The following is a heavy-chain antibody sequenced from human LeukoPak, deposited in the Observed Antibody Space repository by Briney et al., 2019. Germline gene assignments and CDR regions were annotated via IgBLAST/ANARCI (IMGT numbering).Heavy chain of an antibody. Sequence: GASVTVSCKASGYTFTSYGISWVRQAPGQGLEWMGWISAYNGNTNYAQKLQGRVTMTTDTSTSTAYMELRSLRSDDTAVCYCARDSGLRQRSYYYYYYGMDVWGQGTTVTVSS. CDR3: ARDSGLRQRSYYYYYYGMDV. J-gene: IGHJ6*02. V-gene: IGHV1-18*01. CDR1: GYTFTSYG. D-gene: IGHD3-3*01. CDR2: ISAYNGNT.